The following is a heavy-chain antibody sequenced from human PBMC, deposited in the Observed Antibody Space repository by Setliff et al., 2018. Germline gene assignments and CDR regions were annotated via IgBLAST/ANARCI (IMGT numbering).Heavy chain of an antibody. Sequence: PSETLSLTCTVSGGSISSSSYYWGWIRQPPGKGLEWIGYIYYSGSTYYNPSLKSRVTISVDTSKNQFSLKLSSVTAADTAVYYCARVPLMIAIRHASDIWGQGTMVTVSS. J-gene: IGHJ3*02. CDR2: IYYSGST. CDR1: GGSISSSSYY. D-gene: IGHD2-21*01. V-gene: IGHV4-31*03. CDR3: ARVPLMIAIRHASDI.